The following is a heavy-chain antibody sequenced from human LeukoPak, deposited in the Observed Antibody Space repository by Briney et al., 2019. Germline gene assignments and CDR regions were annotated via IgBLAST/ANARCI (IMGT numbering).Heavy chain of an antibody. CDR3: ARDMAAAGY. CDR1: GFAVSNNY. V-gene: IGHV3-53*01. Sequence: PGGSLRLSCAASGFAVSNNYMSWVRQAPGKGLEWVSLINSGDSTYYADSVKGRFTISRDNPKNTLYLQMNSLRAEGTAVYYCARDMAAAGYWGQGTLVTVSS. J-gene: IGHJ4*02. D-gene: IGHD6-13*01. CDR2: INSGDST.